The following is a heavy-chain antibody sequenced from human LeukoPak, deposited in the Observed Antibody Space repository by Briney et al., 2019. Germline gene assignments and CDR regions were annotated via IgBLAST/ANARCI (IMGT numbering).Heavy chain of an antibody. D-gene: IGHD1-26*01. CDR2: ISSSGSTI. J-gene: IGHJ4*02. CDR1: GFTFRSYE. Sequence: GGSLRLSCAAPGFTFRSYEMNWVRQAPGKGLEWVSYISSSGSTICYADSVKGRFTISRENAKNSLYLQMNSLRAEDTAVYYCARDDAMGATIDYWGQGTLVTVSS. V-gene: IGHV3-48*03. CDR3: ARDDAMGATIDY.